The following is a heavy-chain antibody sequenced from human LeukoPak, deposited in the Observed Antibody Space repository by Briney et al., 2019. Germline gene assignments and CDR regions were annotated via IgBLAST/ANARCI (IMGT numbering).Heavy chain of an antibody. CDR1: GYTFTGYY. J-gene: IGHJ5*02. D-gene: IGHD2-2*01. Sequence: ASVKVSCKASGYTFTGYYMHWVRQAPGQGLEWMGWFNPNSGGTNYAQKFQGRVTMTRDTSISTAYMELSRLRSDDTAVYYCARVRYCSSTSCWGGWFDPWGQGTLVTVSS. CDR3: ARVRYCSSTSCWGGWFDP. CDR2: FNPNSGGT. V-gene: IGHV1-2*02.